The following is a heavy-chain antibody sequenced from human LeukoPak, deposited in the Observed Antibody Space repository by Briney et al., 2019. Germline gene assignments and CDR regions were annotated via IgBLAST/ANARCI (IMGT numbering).Heavy chain of an antibody. CDR2: ISSDSAYI. Sequence: RSLRLSCAAPGFTFTACSMNLVRKAPGKGLEWVSVISSDSAYIYYSDSVKGRFTVSRDNAKNSLSLHMSSLRAEDTAVYYCARAPAYCSGGSRIRGLGLFGGQGTLVTVSS. CDR1: GFTFTACS. J-gene: IGHJ4*02. D-gene: IGHD2-15*01. CDR3: ARAPAYCSGGSRIRGLGLF. V-gene: IGHV3-21*01.